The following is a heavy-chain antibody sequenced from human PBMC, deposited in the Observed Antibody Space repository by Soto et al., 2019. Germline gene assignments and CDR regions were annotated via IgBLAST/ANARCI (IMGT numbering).Heavy chain of an antibody. CDR3: VADTARTYYFYAMDG. J-gene: IGHJ6*02. V-gene: IGHV5-51*01. D-gene: IGHD5-18*01. Sequence: GEYLKILCTVSGDRLTNYWIGCVRQLPGKGLEWMGIIYPGDSDARYSPSFQGQVTMSVDESSSTAYLQWDSLKASDTAIYYCVADTARTYYFYAMDGWGQGTKVTFSS. CDR2: IYPGDSDA. CDR1: GDRLTNYW.